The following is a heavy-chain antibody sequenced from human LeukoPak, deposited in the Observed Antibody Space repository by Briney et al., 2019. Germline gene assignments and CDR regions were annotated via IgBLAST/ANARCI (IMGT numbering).Heavy chain of an antibody. CDR2: ISSSGRTI. J-gene: IGHJ4*02. CDR3: ATHNRGGYNFYFDY. V-gene: IGHV3-11*01. Sequence: GGSLRLSCAASGFTFSDYYMSWIRQAPGKGLEWLSCISSSGRTIYYADSVKGRFTISRDNAKNTLYLQMNILTVEDTAVYYCATHNRGGYNFYFDYWGQGTLVTVSS. D-gene: IGHD5-24*01. CDR1: GFTFSDYY.